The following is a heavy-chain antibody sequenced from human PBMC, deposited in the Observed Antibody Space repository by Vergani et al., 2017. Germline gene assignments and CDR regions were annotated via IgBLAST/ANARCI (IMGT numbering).Heavy chain of an antibody. CDR2: ICHTEDT. Sequence: QVHLQESGPGVVKPPGTLSLTCAVSGDSISSNNCWTWVRQPPGKGLEWIGEICHTEDTKYSPSLKSRVTVSVDESRNLFSLSLNSVTAADTAVYYCATIGYRRWGYYFDYWGQAILVTVSS. CDR3: ATIGYRRWGYYFDY. CDR1: GDSISSNNC. D-gene: IGHD2-2*02. V-gene: IGHV4-4*03. J-gene: IGHJ4*02.